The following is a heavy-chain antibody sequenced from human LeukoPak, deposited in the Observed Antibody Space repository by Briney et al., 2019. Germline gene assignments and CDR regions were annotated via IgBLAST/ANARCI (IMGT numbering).Heavy chain of an antibody. Sequence: QPGGSLRLSCAASGFTFSSYAMHWVRQAPGKGLEWVAVISYDGSNKYYADSVRGRFTISRDTSKNMVFLQMNSLRVEDTAVYYCARGIDYWGRGTLVTVSS. CDR2: ISYDGSNK. CDR1: GFTFSSYA. CDR3: ARGIDY. V-gene: IGHV3-30*14. J-gene: IGHJ4*02.